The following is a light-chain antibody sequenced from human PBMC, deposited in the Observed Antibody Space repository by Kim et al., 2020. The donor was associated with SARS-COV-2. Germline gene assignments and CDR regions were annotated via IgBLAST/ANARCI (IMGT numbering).Light chain of an antibody. CDR2: DVS. J-gene: IGLJ3*02. CDR3: SSYTSGGTWV. V-gene: IGLV2-14*03. Sequence: QSALTQPASVSGSPGQSITISCAGTSSDVGGYNYVSWYQQHPGKAPKLMIYDVSNRPSGVSNRFSGSKSGNTASLTISGLQAEDEAEYYCSSYTSGGTWVFGGGTQLTVL. CDR1: SSDVGGYNY.